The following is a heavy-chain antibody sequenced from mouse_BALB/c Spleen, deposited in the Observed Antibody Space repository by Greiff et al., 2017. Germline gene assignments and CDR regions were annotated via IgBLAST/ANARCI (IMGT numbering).Heavy chain of an antibody. V-gene: IGHV6-6*02. CDR1: GFTFSNYW. CDR2: IRLKSNNYAT. CDR3: TSWYGNSYAMDY. Sequence: EVKLEESGGGLVQPGGSMKLSCVASGFTFSNYWMNWVRQSPEKGLEWVAEIRLKSNNYATHYAESVKGRFTISRDDSKSSVYLQMNNLRAEDTGIYYCTSWYGNSYAMDYWGQGTSVTVSS. J-gene: IGHJ4*01. D-gene: IGHD2-10*02.